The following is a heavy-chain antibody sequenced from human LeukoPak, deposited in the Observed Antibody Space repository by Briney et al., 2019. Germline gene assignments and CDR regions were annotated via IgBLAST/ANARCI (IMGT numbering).Heavy chain of an antibody. CDR2: INFSGTT. D-gene: IGHD3-10*01. J-gene: IGHJ6*02. V-gene: IGHV4-59*01. CDR1: SGSIRSYY. CDR3: ARGSGAPYYGMDV. Sequence: SETLSLTCTVPSGSIRSYYWSWIRQPPGEGLEWIGYINFSGTTNYNPSLKSRVTISADTSKDQFSLKLTSVTAADTAVYYCARGSGAPYYGMDVWGQGTTVTVSS.